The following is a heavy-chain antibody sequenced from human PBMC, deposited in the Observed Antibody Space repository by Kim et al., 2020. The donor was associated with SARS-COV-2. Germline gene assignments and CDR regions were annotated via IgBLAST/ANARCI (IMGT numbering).Heavy chain of an antibody. CDR3: TTDPRLSGELWYEEDY. J-gene: IGHJ4*02. Sequence: GGSLRLSCAASGFTFSNAWMSWVRQAPGKGLEWVGRIKSKTDGGTTDYAAPVKGRFTISRDDSKNTLYLQMNSLKTEDTAVYYCTTDPRLSGELWYEEDYWGQGTLVTVSS. CDR2: IKSKTDGGTT. D-gene: IGHD5-18*01. V-gene: IGHV3-15*01. CDR1: GFTFSNAW.